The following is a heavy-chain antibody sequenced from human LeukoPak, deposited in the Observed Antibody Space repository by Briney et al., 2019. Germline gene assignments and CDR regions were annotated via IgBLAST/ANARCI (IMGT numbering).Heavy chain of an antibody. D-gene: IGHD4-17*01. CDR2: ISVSRSTI. CDR1: GFTFSSYS. CDR3: ARDDGDYAHPVDY. J-gene: IGHJ4*02. Sequence: GGSLRLSCAASGFTFSSYSMNWVRQAPGKGLEWVSYISVSRSTIYYADSVKGRFTISRDNAKNSLYLQMNSLRAEDTAVYYCARDDGDYAHPVDYWGQGTLVTVSS. V-gene: IGHV3-48*04.